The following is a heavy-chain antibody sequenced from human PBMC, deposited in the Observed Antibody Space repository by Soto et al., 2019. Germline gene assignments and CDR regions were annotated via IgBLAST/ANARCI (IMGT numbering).Heavy chain of an antibody. J-gene: IGHJ5*01. CDR1: GGSSSGHS. CDR3: STRAYDTNGYYRFDP. CDR2: INHSGRV. Sequence: PSETLSLTCAVYGGSSSGHSWTWIRQSPGKGLEWIGDINHSGRVNYSPSLKSRVTISLDTSKNQFSLTLSAVTAADTATYYCSTRAYDTNGYYRFDPWGQGTLVTVSS. V-gene: IGHV4-34*01. D-gene: IGHD3-22*01.